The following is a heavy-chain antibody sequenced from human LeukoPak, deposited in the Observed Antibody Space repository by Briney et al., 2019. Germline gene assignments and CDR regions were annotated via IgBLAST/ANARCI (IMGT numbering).Heavy chain of an antibody. CDR1: GFTFSSYS. CDR2: ISSSSSYI. D-gene: IGHD3-22*01. Sequence: GGSLRLSCAASGFTFSSYSMNWVRQAPGKGLEWVSSISSSSSYIYYADSVKGRFTISRDNAKNSLYLQMNSLRAEDTALYYCARDWEYYYDSSGYSTHFDYWGQGTLVTVSS. J-gene: IGHJ4*02. V-gene: IGHV3-21*04. CDR3: ARDWEYYYDSSGYSTHFDY.